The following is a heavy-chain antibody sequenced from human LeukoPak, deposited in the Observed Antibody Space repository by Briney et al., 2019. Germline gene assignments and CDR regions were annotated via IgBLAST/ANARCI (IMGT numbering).Heavy chain of an antibody. CDR3: ATDPSEYSSSGWFDP. Sequence: ASVKVSCKVSGYTLTELSMHWVRQAPGKGLEWMGGFDPEDGETIYAQKFQGRVTMTEDTSTDTAYMELSSLRSEDTAVYYCATDPSEYSSSGWFDPWGQGTLVTVSS. J-gene: IGHJ5*02. V-gene: IGHV1-24*01. D-gene: IGHD6-6*01. CDR2: FDPEDGET. CDR1: GYTLTELS.